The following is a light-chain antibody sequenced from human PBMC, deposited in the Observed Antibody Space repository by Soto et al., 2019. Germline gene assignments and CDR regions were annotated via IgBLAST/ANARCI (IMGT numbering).Light chain of an antibody. Sequence: QSVLTQPPSVSGAPGQRVTIPCTGSSSNIGAGYDVHWYQQLPGTAPKLLIYGNSNRPSGVPDRFSGSKSGTSASLAITGLQAEDEADYYCQSYDSSLSVWVFGGGTKVTVL. V-gene: IGLV1-40*01. J-gene: IGLJ3*02. CDR3: QSYDSSLSVWV. CDR1: SSNIGAGYD. CDR2: GNS.